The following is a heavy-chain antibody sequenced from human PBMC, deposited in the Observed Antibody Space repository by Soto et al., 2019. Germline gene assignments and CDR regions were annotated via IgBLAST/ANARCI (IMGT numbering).Heavy chain of an antibody. Sequence: ASVKVSCKASGYTFTSYYMHWVRQAPGQGLEWMGIINPSGGSTSYAQKFQGRVTMTRDTSTSTVYMELSSLRSEVTAVYYCARVQKGSSSLDAFDTWGQGTMVTVSS. D-gene: IGHD6-6*01. CDR2: INPSGGST. CDR1: GYTFTSYY. J-gene: IGHJ3*02. V-gene: IGHV1-46*01. CDR3: ARVQKGSSSLDAFDT.